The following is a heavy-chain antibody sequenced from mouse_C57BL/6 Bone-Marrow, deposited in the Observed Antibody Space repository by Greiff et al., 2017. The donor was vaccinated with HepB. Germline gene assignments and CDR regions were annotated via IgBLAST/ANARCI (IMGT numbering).Heavy chain of an antibody. V-gene: IGHV1-59*01. CDR2: IDPSDSYT. CDR1: GYTFTSYW. CDR3: ARLLRSWFAY. Sequence: QVQLKQPGAELVRPGTSVKLSCKASGYTFTSYWMHWVKQRPGQGLEWIGVIDPSDSYTNYNQKFKGKATLTVDTSSSTAYMQLSSLTSEDSAVYYCARLLRSWFAYWGQGTLVTVSA. J-gene: IGHJ3*01. D-gene: IGHD1-1*01.